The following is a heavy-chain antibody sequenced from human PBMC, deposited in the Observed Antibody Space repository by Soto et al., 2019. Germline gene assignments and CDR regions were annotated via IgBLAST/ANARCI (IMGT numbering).Heavy chain of an antibody. CDR2: ISGYNGNT. CDR1: GYTFTSYG. CDR3: ARAGAVPGSAVGWVET. V-gene: IGHV1-18*01. D-gene: IGHD6-19*01. Sequence: ASVKVSCKASGYTFTSYGISWVRQAPGQGLEWMGWISGYNGNTDSEQKFEGRVTMTTDTSTSTAYMELRGLRSDDTAVYYCARAGAVPGSAVGWVETWG. J-gene: IGHJ5*01.